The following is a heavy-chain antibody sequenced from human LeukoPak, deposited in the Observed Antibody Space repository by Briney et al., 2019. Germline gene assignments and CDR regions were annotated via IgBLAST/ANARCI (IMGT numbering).Heavy chain of an antibody. D-gene: IGHD3-16*01. Sequence: QAGGSLRLSCAASGFTFSGSWMHWVRQAPGKGLVWVSRVSGDGSITYYADSVKGRFTMSRDNAKNTLYLQINSLRVEDTAVYYCARQNYGNPDYWGQGTLVTVSS. CDR2: VSGDGSIT. V-gene: IGHV3-74*01. J-gene: IGHJ4*02. CDR1: GFTFSGSW. CDR3: ARQNYGNPDY.